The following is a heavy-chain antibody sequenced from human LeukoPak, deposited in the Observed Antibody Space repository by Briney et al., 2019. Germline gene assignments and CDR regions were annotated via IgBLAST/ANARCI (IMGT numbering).Heavy chain of an antibody. CDR1: GGSISSYY. CDR2: IYASGST. D-gene: IGHD2-2*01. V-gene: IGHV4-4*07. Sequence: SETLSLTCSVSGGSISSYYWSWIRQSAGKGLEWIGRIYASGSTNYNPSLKSRVTMSIDTSKNQFSLKLSSVTAADTAMYYCARDSPIYCTSTSCSYDAFDIWGQGTMVTVSS. CDR3: ARDSPIYCTSTSCSYDAFDI. J-gene: IGHJ3*02.